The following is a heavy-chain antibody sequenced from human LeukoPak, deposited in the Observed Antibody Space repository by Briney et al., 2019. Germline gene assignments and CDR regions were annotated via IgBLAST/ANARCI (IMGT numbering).Heavy chain of an antibody. D-gene: IGHD4-17*01. V-gene: IGHV4-59*01. J-gene: IGHJ6*02. CDR3: ARALYGDYTLGMDV. CDR1: GGSISSYY. CDR2: NHYSENT. Sequence: SETLSLTCTVSGGSISSYYWSWIRQPPGKGLEWIGNNHYSENTNYNPSLKSRVTISVDTSKKQFSLKLSSVTAADTAVYYCARALYGDYTLGMDVWGQGTTVTVSS.